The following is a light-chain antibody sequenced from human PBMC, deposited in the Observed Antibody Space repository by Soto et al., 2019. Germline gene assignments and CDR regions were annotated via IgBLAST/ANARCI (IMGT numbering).Light chain of an antibody. CDR3: QQTRSYPST. CDR1: QSVYNN. J-gene: IGKJ4*01. V-gene: IGKV3D-15*01. CDR2: DAS. Sequence: EIVMTQSPATLSVSPGERATLSCRASQSVYNNLAWYQQKPGQAPRLLIYDASNRATGIPARFSGSGSGTDFTLTISSLQAEDFATYYCQQTRSYPSTFGGGTKVDIK.